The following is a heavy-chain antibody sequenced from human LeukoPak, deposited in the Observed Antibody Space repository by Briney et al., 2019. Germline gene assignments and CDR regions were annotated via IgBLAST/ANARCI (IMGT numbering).Heavy chain of an antibody. D-gene: IGHD3-10*01. CDR1: GGSISSYY. J-gene: IGHJ4*02. CDR3: ARRFSGAADY. V-gene: IGHV4-59*08. Sequence: SETLSLTCTVSGGSISSYYWSWIRQPPGKGLEWIGCIYYSGSTNYNPSLKSRVTISVDTSKNQFSLKLSSVTAADTAVYYCARRFSGAADYWGQGTLVTVSS. CDR2: IYYSGST.